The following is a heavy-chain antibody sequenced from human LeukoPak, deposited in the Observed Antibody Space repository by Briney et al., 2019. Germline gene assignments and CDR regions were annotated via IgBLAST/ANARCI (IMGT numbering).Heavy chain of an antibody. CDR3: VRHPSATAAFDI. CDR1: GGSINSYY. D-gene: IGHD2-2*01. CDR2: IYYSGNT. J-gene: IGHJ3*02. Sequence: SETLSLTCAVFGGSINSYYWSWIRQPPGQGLEWIGYIYYSGNTNYNPSFKSRVTISVDTSKNQFSLKLSSVTAADTAIYYCVRHPSATAAFDIWGQGTMVTVSS. V-gene: IGHV4-59*08.